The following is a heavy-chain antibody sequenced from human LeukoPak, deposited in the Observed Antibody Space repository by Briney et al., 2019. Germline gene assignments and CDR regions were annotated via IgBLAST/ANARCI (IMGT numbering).Heavy chain of an antibody. CDR2: INPNSGGT. CDR1: GYTFTGYY. J-gene: IGHJ6*03. Sequence: ASVKVSCKASGYTFTGYYMHWVRQAPGQGLEWMGWINPNSGGTNYAQKFQSRVTMTRDTSISTAYMELSRLRSDDTAVYYCARDGELLWFGELLGELPYYMDVWGKGTTVTISS. D-gene: IGHD3-10*01. V-gene: IGHV1-2*02. CDR3: ARDGELLWFGELLGELPYYMDV.